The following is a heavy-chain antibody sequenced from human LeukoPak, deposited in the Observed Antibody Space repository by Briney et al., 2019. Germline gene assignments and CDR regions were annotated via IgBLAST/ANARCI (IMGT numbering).Heavy chain of an antibody. J-gene: IGHJ4*02. V-gene: IGHV3-21*01. CDR3: ARDLSYGMNMPEGY. Sequence: PGGSLRLSCAASGFTFSSYSMNWVRQAPGKGLEWVSSISSSSSYIYYADSVKGRFTISRDNAKNSLYLQMNGLRAEGTAVYYCARDLSYGMNMPEGYWGQGTLVTVSS. CDR1: GFTFSSYS. CDR2: ISSSSSYI. D-gene: IGHD5-18*01.